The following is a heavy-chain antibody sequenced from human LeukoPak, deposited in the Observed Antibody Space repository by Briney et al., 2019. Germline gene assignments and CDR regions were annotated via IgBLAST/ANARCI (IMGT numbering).Heavy chain of an antibody. CDR1: GFSFSTYA. V-gene: IGHV3-23*01. D-gene: IGHD6-19*01. CDR3: ARDMVAGGPDY. CDR2: ISGSDPGT. Sequence: GGSLRLSCAASGFSFSTYAMSWVRQIPGKGLEWVSAISGSDPGTYYADSVKGRFTISRVNSRNTLYLQMNSLRAEDTAVYYCARDMVAGGPDYWGQGTLVTVSS. J-gene: IGHJ4*02.